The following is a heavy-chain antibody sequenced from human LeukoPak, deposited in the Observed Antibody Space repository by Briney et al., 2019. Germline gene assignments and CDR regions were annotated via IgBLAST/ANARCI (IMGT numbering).Heavy chain of an antibody. D-gene: IGHD4-11*01. CDR3: ARAPVTVKDSFDI. CDR2: IFTSGST. CDR1: GGSLNNYF. V-gene: IGHV4-4*07. Sequence: KPSETLSLNCAVPGGSLNNYFWSWIRQPAGQGPAWIGRIFTSGSTNYNASLKSRVTMSVDTSKNQFSLKLRSMTAADTAVYYCARAPVTVKDSFDIWGQGIMVTVSS. J-gene: IGHJ3*02.